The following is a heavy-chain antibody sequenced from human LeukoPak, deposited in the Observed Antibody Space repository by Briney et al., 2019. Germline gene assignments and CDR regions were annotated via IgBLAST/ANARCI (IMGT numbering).Heavy chain of an antibody. CDR3: ARGYCSGGSCSNWFDP. V-gene: IGHV1-8*03. CDR2: MNPYSGNT. Sequence: ASVKVSCKGSGYIFGSYDINWVRQATGQGLEWMGWMNPYSGNTGYAQKYQGRVTFTTNTSISTAYMELSSLRSEDTAVYYCARGYCSGGSCSNWFDPWGQGTLVTVSS. J-gene: IGHJ5*02. CDR1: GYIFGSYD. D-gene: IGHD2-15*01.